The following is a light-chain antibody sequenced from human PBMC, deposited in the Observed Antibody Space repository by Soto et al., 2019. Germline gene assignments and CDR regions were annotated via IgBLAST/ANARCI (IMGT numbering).Light chain of an antibody. CDR2: DAY. CDR1: QSFRGL. Sequence: EVVLTQSPVTLSLSPGERATLSCRASQSFRGLLAWYQRKHGQAHRLLIYDAYNRATGIPPRFSGSGSGTDLTITISSLEPEDSEVYYCQQRHMWPITFGQGTRLEI. V-gene: IGKV3-11*01. J-gene: IGKJ5*01. CDR3: QQRHMWPIT.